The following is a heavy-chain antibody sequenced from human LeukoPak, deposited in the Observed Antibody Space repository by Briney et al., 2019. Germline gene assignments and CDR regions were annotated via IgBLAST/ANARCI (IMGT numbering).Heavy chain of an antibody. CDR1: GFAFSNYN. J-gene: IGHJ4*02. CDR3: ARAGTCSSTSCDGGIEY. V-gene: IGHV3-21*06. Sequence: PGGSLRLSCAASGFAFSNYNMNWVRQAPGKGLEWVSFISTTSTYIYYADSVKGRFTVSRDNSKNLLYLQMDSLVVEDTAVYYCARAGTCSSTSCDGGIEYWGQGTLVTVSS. CDR2: ISTTSTYI. D-gene: IGHD2-2*01.